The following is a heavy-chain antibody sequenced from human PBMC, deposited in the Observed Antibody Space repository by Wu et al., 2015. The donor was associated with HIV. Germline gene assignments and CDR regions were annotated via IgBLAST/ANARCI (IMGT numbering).Heavy chain of an antibody. CDR2: INPNSGGT. J-gene: IGHJ3*02. Sequence: QVQLAQSGAEVRTPGSSVKVSCKASGGSFSTFAISWVRQAPGQGLEWMGWINPNSGGTNYAQKFQGRVTMTRDTSISTAYMELSRLRSDDTAVYYCARVRPHLLRSAFDIWGQGTMVTVSS. CDR1: GGSFSTFA. D-gene: IGHD1-26*01. CDR3: ARVRPHLLRSAFDI. V-gene: IGHV1-2*02.